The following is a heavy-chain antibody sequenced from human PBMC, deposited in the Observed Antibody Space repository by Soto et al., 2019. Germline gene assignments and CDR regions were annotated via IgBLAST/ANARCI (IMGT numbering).Heavy chain of an antibody. CDR2: IYYSGST. J-gene: IGHJ5*02. V-gene: IGHV4-30-4*01. Sequence: TVSGGSISSGDYYWSWIRQPPGKGLEWIGYIYYSGSTYYNPSLKSRVTISVGTSKNQFSLKLSSVTAADTAVYYCAREGSGGPPKQSHKWFDPWGQGTLVTVSS. CDR1: GGSISSGDYY. CDR3: AREGSGGPPKQSHKWFDP. D-gene: IGHD2-15*01.